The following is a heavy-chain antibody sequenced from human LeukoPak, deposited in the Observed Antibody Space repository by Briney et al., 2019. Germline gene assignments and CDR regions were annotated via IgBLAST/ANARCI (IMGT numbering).Heavy chain of an antibody. V-gene: IGHV1-24*01. CDR2: FDPEDGET. CDR1: GYTLTELS. D-gene: IGHD6-19*01. Sequence: ASVKVSCKVSGYTLTELSMHWVRQAPGKGLEWMGGFDPEDGETIYAQKFQGRVTMTEGTSTDTAYMELSSLRSEDTAVYYCATTHLIAVAGTVEGYNWFDPWGQGTLVTVSS. CDR3: ATTHLIAVAGTVEGYNWFDP. J-gene: IGHJ5*02.